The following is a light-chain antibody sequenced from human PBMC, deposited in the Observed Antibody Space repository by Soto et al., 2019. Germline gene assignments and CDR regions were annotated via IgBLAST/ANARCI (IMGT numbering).Light chain of an antibody. CDR1: QSVSSN. CDR2: GAS. V-gene: IGKV3-15*01. CDR3: QQYNSLYT. J-gene: IGKJ2*01. Sequence: EIVMTQSPATLSVSPGERATLSCRASQSVSSNLAWYQQKPGQAPRLLIYGASIRATGIPARFSGTGSGTEFTLTISSLQSEDFAVYYCQQYNSLYTFGQGTKLEIK.